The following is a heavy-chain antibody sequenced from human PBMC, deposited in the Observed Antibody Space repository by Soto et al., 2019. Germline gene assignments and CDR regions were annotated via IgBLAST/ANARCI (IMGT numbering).Heavy chain of an antibody. Sequence: GGSLRLSCAASGFTFSSYEMNWVRQAPGMGLEWVSYISSSGSTIYYADSVKGLFTISRDNAKNSLYLQMNSLRAEDTAVYYCARDFGGSYGPFLYYYYGMDVWGQRTTVTVSS. J-gene: IGHJ6*02. CDR1: GFTFSSYE. CDR3: ARDFGGSYGPFLYYYYGMDV. V-gene: IGHV3-48*03. D-gene: IGHD1-26*01. CDR2: ISSSGSTI.